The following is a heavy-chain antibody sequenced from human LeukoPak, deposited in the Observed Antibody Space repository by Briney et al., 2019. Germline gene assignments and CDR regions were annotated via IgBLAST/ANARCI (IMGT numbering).Heavy chain of an antibody. V-gene: IGHV1-46*01. CDR3: ARGRENYDSSGYYRALHFDY. CDR2: INPSGGST. D-gene: IGHD3-22*01. Sequence: ASVKVSCTASGYTFTSYYMHWVRQAPGQGLEWMGIINPSGGSTSYAQKFQGRVTITADESTSTAYMELSSLRSEDTAVYYCARGRENYDSSGYYRALHFDYWGQGTLVTVSS. CDR1: GYTFTSYY. J-gene: IGHJ4*02.